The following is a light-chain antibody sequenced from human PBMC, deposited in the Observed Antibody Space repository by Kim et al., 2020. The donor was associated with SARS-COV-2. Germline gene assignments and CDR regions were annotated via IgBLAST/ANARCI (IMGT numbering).Light chain of an antibody. CDR2: GKN. CDR3: NSRDSMGNQAV. Sequence: SSELTQDPAVSVALGQTVRITCQGDSLRSYYASWYQQKPGQAPVLVIYGKNNRPSGIPDRFSGSSSGNTASLTITGAQAEDEADYYCNSRDSMGNQAVFG. J-gene: IGLJ7*01. CDR1: SLRSYY. V-gene: IGLV3-19*01.